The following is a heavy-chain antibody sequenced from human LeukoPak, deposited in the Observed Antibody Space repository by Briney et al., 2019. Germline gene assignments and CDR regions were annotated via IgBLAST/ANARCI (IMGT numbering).Heavy chain of an antibody. CDR1: GFTFSSYG. CDR3: AQLVGGTGSYS. CDR2: IGSSGDTT. V-gene: IGHV3-23*01. J-gene: IGHJ4*02. D-gene: IGHD3-10*01. Sequence: GGSLRLSCAASGFTFSSYGMGWVRQAPGKGLEWVSSIGSSGDTTYYADSVKGRFTISRDNSKNTLYLQMNNLRAEDMALYYCAQLVGGTGSYSWGQGTLVTVSS.